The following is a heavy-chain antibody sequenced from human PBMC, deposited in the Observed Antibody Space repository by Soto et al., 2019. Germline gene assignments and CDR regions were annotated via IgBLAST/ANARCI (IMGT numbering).Heavy chain of an antibody. V-gene: IGHV3-23*01. CDR3: AKGGEGLLWFGELLTRAFDI. D-gene: IGHD3-10*01. J-gene: IGHJ3*02. CDR2: ISGSGGST. Sequence: EVQLLESGGGLVQPGGSLRLSCAASGFTFSSYAMSWVRQAPGKGLEWVSAISGSGGSTYYADSVKGRFTISRDNSKNTLYLQMNSLRAEDTAVYYCAKGGEGLLWFGELLTRAFDIWGQGTMVTVSS. CDR1: GFTFSSYA.